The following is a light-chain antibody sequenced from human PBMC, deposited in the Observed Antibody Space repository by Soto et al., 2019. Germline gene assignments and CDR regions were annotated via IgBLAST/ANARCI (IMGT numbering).Light chain of an antibody. Sequence: QSALTQPPSVSGSPGQSVTISCTGTSSDVSGYDYVSWYQQYPGKAPKLVIYDVTKRPSGVPDRFSGSKSGNTASLTISGLQADDEADYYCCSYAGRYTWVFGGGTKVTVL. V-gene: IGLV2-11*01. CDR1: SSDVSGYDY. CDR2: DVT. CDR3: CSYAGRYTWV. J-gene: IGLJ3*02.